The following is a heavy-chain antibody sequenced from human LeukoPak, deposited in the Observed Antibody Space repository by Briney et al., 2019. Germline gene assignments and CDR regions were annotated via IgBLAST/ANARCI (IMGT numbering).Heavy chain of an antibody. Sequence: PGGSLRLSCAASGFTFSSYSMNWVRQAPGKGLEWVSSISSSSSYIYYADSVKGRFTISRDNAKNSLYLQMNSLRAEDTAVYYCAFMITVTTRSWGQGTPVTVSS. CDR1: GFTFSSYS. CDR2: ISSSSSYI. CDR3: AFMITVTTRS. V-gene: IGHV3-21*01. J-gene: IGHJ4*02. D-gene: IGHD4-11*01.